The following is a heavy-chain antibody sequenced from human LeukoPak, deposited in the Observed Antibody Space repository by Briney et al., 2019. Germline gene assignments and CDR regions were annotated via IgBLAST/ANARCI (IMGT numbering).Heavy chain of an antibody. D-gene: IGHD1-1*01. Sequence: SETLSLTCTVSGGSISSYYWSWIRQPPGKGLEWIGYIYYSGSTNYNPSLKSRVTISVDTSKNQFSLKLSSVTAADTAVYYCARAGINEYGMDVWGQGTTVTVSS. CDR1: GGSISSYY. CDR2: IYYSGST. J-gene: IGHJ6*02. V-gene: IGHV4-59*01. CDR3: ARAGINEYGMDV.